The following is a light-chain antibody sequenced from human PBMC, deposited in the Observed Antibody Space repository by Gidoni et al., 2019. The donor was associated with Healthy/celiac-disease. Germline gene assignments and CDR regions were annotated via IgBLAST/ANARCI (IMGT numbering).Light chain of an antibody. Sequence: SYELTQQPSVSVSPGQTASITCSGHELGDNYACWYQQKPGQSPVLVIYQDIKRPSGIPERFSGSKSGNTATLTISGTQAMDEADYYCQAWDSSTVLFGGGTKLTVL. V-gene: IGLV3-1*01. J-gene: IGLJ2*01. CDR3: QAWDSSTVL. CDR1: ELGDNY. CDR2: QDI.